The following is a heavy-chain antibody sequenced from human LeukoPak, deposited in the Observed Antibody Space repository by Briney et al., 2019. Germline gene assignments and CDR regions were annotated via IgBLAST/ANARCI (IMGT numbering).Heavy chain of an antibody. CDR1: GFTFSSYA. D-gene: IGHD6-13*01. J-gene: IGHJ6*02. CDR3: AKAPPSSYYYYYGMDV. V-gene: IGHV3-23*01. CDR2: ISGSGGST. Sequence: HPGGSLRLSCVASGFTFSSYAMSWVRQAPGKGLEWVSAISGSGGSTYYADSVKGRFTISRDNSKNTLYLQVNSLRAEDTAVYHCAKAPPSSYYYYYGMDVWGQGTTVTVSS.